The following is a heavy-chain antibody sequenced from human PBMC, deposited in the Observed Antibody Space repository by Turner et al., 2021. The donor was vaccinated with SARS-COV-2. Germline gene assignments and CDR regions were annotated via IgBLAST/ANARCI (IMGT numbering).Heavy chain of an antibody. V-gene: IGHV4-59*01. CDR2: IYYSGST. Sequence: QVHLQESGPGLVKPSETLFLTCTVSGGSISDYYWNWIRQPPGKGLEWIGYIYYSGSTNYNPSLKSQVTISLDTSKNKFSLKLSSVTAADTAVYYCARGLYFDWLPDYWGQGTLVTVSS. CDR3: ARGLYFDWLPDY. D-gene: IGHD3-9*01. J-gene: IGHJ4*02. CDR1: GGSISDYY.